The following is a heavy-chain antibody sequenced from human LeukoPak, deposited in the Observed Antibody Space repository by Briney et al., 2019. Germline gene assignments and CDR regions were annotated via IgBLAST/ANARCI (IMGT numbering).Heavy chain of an antibody. CDR3: ARGEGVYSSSWSDLDY. J-gene: IGHJ4*02. V-gene: IGHV3-30*02. CDR2: IRYGGSNK. Sequence: GGSLRLSCAASGFTFSSYGMRWVRQAPGKGLEWVSFIRYGGSNKYYADSVKGRFTISRDNAKNSLYLQMNSLRAEDTAVYYCARGEGVYSSSWSDLDYWGQGTLVTVSS. CDR1: GFTFSSYG. D-gene: IGHD6-13*01.